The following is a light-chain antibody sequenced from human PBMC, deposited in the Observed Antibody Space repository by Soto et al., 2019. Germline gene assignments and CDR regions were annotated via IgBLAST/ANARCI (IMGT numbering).Light chain of an antibody. CDR1: SSDGADYKD. J-gene: IGLJ1*01. CDR3: SSYTTSSTV. V-gene: IGLV2-14*01. Sequence: QSVLTQPASVSGSPGQSITISCTGTSSDGADYKDVSWYQQHPGKAPKLMIYEVTYRPSGVSNRFSGSKSGTTASLTISGLQAEDDDEYYCSSYTTSSTVFGTGTKLTVL. CDR2: EVT.